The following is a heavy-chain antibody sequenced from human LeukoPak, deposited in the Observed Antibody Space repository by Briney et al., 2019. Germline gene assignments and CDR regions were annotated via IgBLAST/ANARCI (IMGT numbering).Heavy chain of an antibody. CDR2: IRYDGSNK. D-gene: IGHD2-15*01. CDR3: ARDDCSGGSCYTGDAFDI. Sequence: GGSLRLSCAASGFTFSSYGMHWVRQAPGKGLEWVAFIRYDGSNKYYADSVKGRFTISRDNSKNTLYLQMNSLRAEDTAVYYCARDDCSGGSCYTGDAFDIWGQGTMVTVSS. J-gene: IGHJ3*02. V-gene: IGHV3-30*02. CDR1: GFTFSSYG.